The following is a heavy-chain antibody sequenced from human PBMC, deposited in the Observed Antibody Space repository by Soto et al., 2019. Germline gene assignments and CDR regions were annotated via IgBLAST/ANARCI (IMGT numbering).Heavy chain of an antibody. J-gene: IGHJ6*02. V-gene: IGHV1-69*13. Sequence: SVKVSCKASGGTFNSYAISWVRQAPGQGLEWMGGIIPIFDTADYAQKFQGRVTITADESTNTAYMELSSLRSEDTAVYYCAGHSSGVPGYYYGMDVWGQGTTVTVSS. CDR3: AGHSSGVPGYYYGMDV. D-gene: IGHD3-22*01. CDR2: IIPIFDTA. CDR1: GGTFNSYA.